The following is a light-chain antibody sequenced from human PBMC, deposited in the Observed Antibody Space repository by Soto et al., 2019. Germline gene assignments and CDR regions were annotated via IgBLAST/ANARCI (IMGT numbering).Light chain of an antibody. CDR2: DAS. CDR3: QQRSNWPGT. Sequence: EIVLTQSPATLSLSPGERATLSCRASQSVSSYLAWYQQKPGHAPRLLIYDASARATGIPARFSGSGSGTDFTLALSSLEPEDFAVYYCQQRSNWPGTFGQGTKLEIK. J-gene: IGKJ2*01. CDR1: QSVSSY. V-gene: IGKV3-11*01.